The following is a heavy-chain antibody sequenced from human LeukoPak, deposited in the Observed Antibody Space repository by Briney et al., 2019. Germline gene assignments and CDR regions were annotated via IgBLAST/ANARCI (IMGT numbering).Heavy chain of an antibody. CDR1: GFTFSSYA. Sequence: GGSLRLSCAASGFTFSSYAMSWVRQAPGRGLEWVSAISGSGGSTYYADSVKGRFTISRDNSKNTLYLQMNSLRAEDTAVYYCASGLVVVTVYFDYWGQGTLVTVSS. CDR3: ASGLVVVTVYFDY. D-gene: IGHD2-21*02. J-gene: IGHJ4*02. V-gene: IGHV3-23*01. CDR2: ISGSGGST.